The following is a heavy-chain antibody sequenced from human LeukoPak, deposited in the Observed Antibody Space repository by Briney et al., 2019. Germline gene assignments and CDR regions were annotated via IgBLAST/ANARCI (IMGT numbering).Heavy chain of an antibody. Sequence: GGSLRLSCAASGFTFSSYSMNWVRQAAGKGLEWVGRTRNRANSYTTEYAASVKGRFTISRDDSKNSLYLQMNSLKTEDTAVYYCARTGTTAREFEYWGQGTLVTVSS. CDR1: GFTFSSYS. D-gene: IGHD1-14*01. J-gene: IGHJ4*02. V-gene: IGHV3-72*01. CDR2: TRNRANSYTT. CDR3: ARTGTTAREFEY.